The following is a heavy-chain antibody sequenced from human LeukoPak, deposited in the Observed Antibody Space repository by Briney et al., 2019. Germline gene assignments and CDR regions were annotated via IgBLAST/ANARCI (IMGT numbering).Heavy chain of an antibody. D-gene: IGHD5-18*01. CDR1: GFTFSSYG. V-gene: IGHV3-30*02. J-gene: IGHJ3*02. CDR2: IRYDGSNK. Sequence: GGSLRLSCAASGFTFSSYGMHWVRQAPGKGLEWVAFIRYDGSNKYYADSVKGRFTISRDNSKNTLYLQMNSLRAEDMALYYCAKAIYSYGSTTYDAVDIWGQGTMVTVSS. CDR3: AKAIYSYGSTTYDAVDI.